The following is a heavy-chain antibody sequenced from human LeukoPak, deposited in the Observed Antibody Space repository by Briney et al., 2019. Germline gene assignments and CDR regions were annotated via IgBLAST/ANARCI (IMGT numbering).Heavy chain of an antibody. CDR3: AKVGGRILLWFGELTYYGMDV. J-gene: IGHJ6*02. D-gene: IGHD3-10*01. CDR2: ISGSGGST. V-gene: IGHV3-23*01. CDR1: GFTFSSYA. Sequence: PGGSLRLSCAASGFTFSSYAMSWVRQAPGKGLEWVSAISGSGGSTYYADSVKGRFTISRDNSKNTLYLQMNSLRAEDTAVYYCAKVGGRILLWFGELTYYGMDVWGQGTTVTVSS.